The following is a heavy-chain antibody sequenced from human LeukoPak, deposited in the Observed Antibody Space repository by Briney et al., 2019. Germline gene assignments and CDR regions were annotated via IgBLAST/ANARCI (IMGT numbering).Heavy chain of an antibody. Sequence: SGPLSLTCTVSGYSISSGYHWGWIRQPPRKGLEWIGSIYHSGSTYYNPSLKSRVTISVDTSKNQFSLKLSSVTAADTAVYYCARIKRFNWFDPWGQGTLVTVSS. V-gene: IGHV4-38-2*02. J-gene: IGHJ5*02. CDR3: ARIKRFNWFDP. CDR2: IYHSGST. CDR1: GYSISSGYH. D-gene: IGHD5-24*01.